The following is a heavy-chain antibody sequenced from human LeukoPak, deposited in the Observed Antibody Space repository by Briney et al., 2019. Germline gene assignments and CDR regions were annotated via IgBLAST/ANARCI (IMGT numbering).Heavy chain of an antibody. J-gene: IGHJ3*02. CDR3: AKSQGDTAMVHDAFDI. D-gene: IGHD5-18*01. V-gene: IGHV3-9*01. CDR2: ISWNSGSI. Sequence: GGSLRLSCAASGFTFDDYAMHWVRQAPGKGLEWVSGISWNSGSIGYADSVKGRFTISRDNAKNSLYLQMNSLRAEDTALYYCAKSQGDTAMVHDAFDIWGQGTMVTVSS. CDR1: GFTFDDYA.